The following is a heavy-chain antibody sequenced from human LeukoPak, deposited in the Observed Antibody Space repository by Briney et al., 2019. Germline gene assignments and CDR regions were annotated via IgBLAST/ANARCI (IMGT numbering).Heavy chain of an antibody. J-gene: IGHJ3*02. CDR2: ISSSSSYI. Sequence: GGSLRLSCAASGFTVSSNYMGWVRQAPGKGLEWVSSISSSSSYIYYADSVKGRFTISRDNAKNSLYLQMNSLRAEDTAVYYCATYGYWNAFDIWGQGTMVTVSS. D-gene: IGHD5-24*01. V-gene: IGHV3-21*01. CDR1: GFTVSSNY. CDR3: ATYGYWNAFDI.